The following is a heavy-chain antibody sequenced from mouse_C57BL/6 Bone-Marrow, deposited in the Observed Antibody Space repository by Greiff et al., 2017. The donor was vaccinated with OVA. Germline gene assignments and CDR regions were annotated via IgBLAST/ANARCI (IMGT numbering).Heavy chain of an antibody. J-gene: IGHJ3*01. Sequence: ESGPGLVKPSQSLSLTCSVTGYSITSGYYWNWIRQFPGNKLEWMGYISYDGSNNYNPSLKNRISITRDTSKNQFFLKLNSVTTEDTATYYCARREGYDYSFAYWGQGTLVTVSA. CDR1: GYSITSGYY. CDR2: ISYDGSN. V-gene: IGHV3-6*01. D-gene: IGHD2-4*01. CDR3: ARREGYDYSFAY.